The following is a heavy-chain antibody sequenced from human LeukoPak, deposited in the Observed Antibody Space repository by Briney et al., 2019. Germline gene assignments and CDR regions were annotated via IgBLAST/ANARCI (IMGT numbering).Heavy chain of an antibody. Sequence: PSETLSLTCTVSGGSISSYYWSWIRQPPGKGLEWIGYIYYSGSTNYNPSLKSRVTISVDTSKNQFSLKLSSVTAADTAVYYCAIHVRTSYYYGSEYGMDVWGQGTTVAVSS. CDR3: AIHVRTSYYYGSEYGMDV. CDR1: GGSISSYY. CDR2: IYYSGST. J-gene: IGHJ6*02. V-gene: IGHV4-59*08. D-gene: IGHD3-10*01.